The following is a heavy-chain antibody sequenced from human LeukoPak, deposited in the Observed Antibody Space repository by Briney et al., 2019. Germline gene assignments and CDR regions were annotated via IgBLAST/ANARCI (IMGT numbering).Heavy chain of an antibody. D-gene: IGHD3-22*01. Sequence: SETLSLTCTVSGGSISSYYWSWIRQPPGKGLEWIGYIYYSGSTNYNPSLKSRVTISVDTSKNQFSLKLSSVTAADTAVYYRARDRREYYDSSGYFNWFDPWGQGTLVTVSS. CDR3: ARDRREYYDSSGYFNWFDP. CDR1: GGSISSYY. CDR2: IYYSGST. J-gene: IGHJ5*02. V-gene: IGHV4-59*01.